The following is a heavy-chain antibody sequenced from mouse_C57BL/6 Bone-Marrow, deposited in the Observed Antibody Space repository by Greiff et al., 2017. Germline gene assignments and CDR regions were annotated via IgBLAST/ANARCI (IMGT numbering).Heavy chain of an antibody. CDR1: GFTFSNYW. D-gene: IGHD1-1*02. CDR2: IRLKSDNYAT. Sequence: EVQGVESGGGLVQPGGSMKLSCVASGFTFSNYWMNWVRQSPETGLEWVAQIRLKSDNYATHYAVSVKGRFTISRDDSKSSVYLQMNNLRAEDTGIYYCTGLWAWFAYWGQGTLVTGSA. CDR3: TGLWAWFAY. V-gene: IGHV6-3*01. J-gene: IGHJ3*01.